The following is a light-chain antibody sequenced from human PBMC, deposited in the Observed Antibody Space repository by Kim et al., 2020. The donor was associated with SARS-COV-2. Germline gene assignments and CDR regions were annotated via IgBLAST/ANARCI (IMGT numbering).Light chain of an antibody. Sequence: SVTPGQTASITCSGDKLGDKYAFWYQEKPCHTPVLVIYQDNKRPSGIPERFSGSNSANTATLTISGTQAMDEADYYCQAWDRSTAVFGGGTQLTVL. V-gene: IGLV3-1*01. CDR3: QAWDRSTAV. CDR1: KLGDKY. CDR2: QDN. J-gene: IGLJ2*01.